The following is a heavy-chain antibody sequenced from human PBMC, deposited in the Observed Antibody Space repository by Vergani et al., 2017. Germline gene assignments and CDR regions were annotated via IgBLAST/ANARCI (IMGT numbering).Heavy chain of an antibody. Sequence: QVQLVQSGAEVKKPGSSVKVSCKASGGTFSSYTISWVRQAPGQGLEWMGRIIPILGIANYAQKFQGRVTITADKSTSTAYMELSSLRSEDTAVYYCAGIGVSIAAIAPFDYWGQGTLVTVSS. CDR2: IIPILGIA. D-gene: IGHD6-6*01. CDR1: GGTFSSYT. CDR3: AGIGVSIAAIAPFDY. V-gene: IGHV1-69*02. J-gene: IGHJ4*02.